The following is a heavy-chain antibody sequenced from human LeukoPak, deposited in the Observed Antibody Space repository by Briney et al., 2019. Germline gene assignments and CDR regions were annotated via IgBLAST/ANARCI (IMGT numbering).Heavy chain of an antibody. V-gene: IGHV3-30*18. Sequence: PGGSLRLSCAASGFTFSSYGMHWVRQAPGKGLEWVAVISYDGSNKYYADSVKGRFTISRDNTKNTLYLQMNSLRAEDTAVYYCAKDGGEYYDILTGYLPLDYWGQGTLVTVSS. CDR3: AKDGGEYYDILTGYLPLDY. CDR1: GFTFSSYG. J-gene: IGHJ4*02. CDR2: ISYDGSNK. D-gene: IGHD3-9*01.